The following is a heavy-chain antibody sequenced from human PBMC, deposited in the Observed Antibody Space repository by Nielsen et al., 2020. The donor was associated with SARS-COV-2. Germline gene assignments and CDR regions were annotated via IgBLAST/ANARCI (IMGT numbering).Heavy chain of an antibody. Sequence: GESLKISCAASGFTFSSYAMHWVRQAPGKGLEWVAVIWYDGSNKYYEDSVKGRFAISRDNSKNTLYLQMNSLRAEDTAVYYCARVVSYYYGMDVWGQGTTVTVSS. CDR1: GFTFSSYA. V-gene: IGHV3-33*08. J-gene: IGHJ6*02. CDR3: ARVVSYYYGMDV. CDR2: IWYDGSNK.